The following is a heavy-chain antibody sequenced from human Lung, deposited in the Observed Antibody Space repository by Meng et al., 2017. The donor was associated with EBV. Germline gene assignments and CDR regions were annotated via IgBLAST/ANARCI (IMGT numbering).Heavy chain of an antibody. V-gene: IGHV4-31*03. D-gene: IGHD4-11*01. CDR1: GRSIISGGYY. CDR3: AATVNDGYFDY. Sequence: QVQLQGSGPGLVKPSQTLARTCTVSGRSIISGGYYWSWIRQHPGKGLEWIGYIYYSGSTYHNPSLKSRVTISVDTSKNQFSLKLSSVTAADTAVYYCAATVNDGYFDYWGQGTLVTVSS. CDR2: IYYSGST. J-gene: IGHJ4*02.